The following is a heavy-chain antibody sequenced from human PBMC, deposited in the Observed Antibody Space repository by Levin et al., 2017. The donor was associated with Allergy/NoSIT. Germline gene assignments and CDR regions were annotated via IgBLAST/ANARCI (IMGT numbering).Heavy chain of an antibody. CDR3: AKTGASDY. CDR2: ISYDGSNK. CDR1: GFTFSSYG. D-gene: IGHD1-26*01. Sequence: AGGSLRLSCAASGFTFSSYGMHWVRQAPGKGLEWVAVISYDGSNKYYADSVKGRFTISRDNSKNTLYLQMNSLRAEDTAVYYCAKTGASDYWGQGTLVTVSS. V-gene: IGHV3-30*18. J-gene: IGHJ4*02.